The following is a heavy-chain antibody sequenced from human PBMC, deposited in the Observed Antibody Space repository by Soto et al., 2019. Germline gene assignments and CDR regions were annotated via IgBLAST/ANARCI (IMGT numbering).Heavy chain of an antibody. J-gene: IGHJ6*02. Sequence: ASVKVSGKASGYTFTSYEINWVRQATGQGLEWMGWMNPNSGNTGYAQKFQGRVTMTRNTSIGTAYMELSSLRSEDTAVYYCARVYDYGDHPDYYYGMDVWGQGTTVTVSS. CDR3: ARVYDYGDHPDYYYGMDV. CDR2: MNPNSGNT. D-gene: IGHD4-17*01. CDR1: GYTFTSYE. V-gene: IGHV1-8*01.